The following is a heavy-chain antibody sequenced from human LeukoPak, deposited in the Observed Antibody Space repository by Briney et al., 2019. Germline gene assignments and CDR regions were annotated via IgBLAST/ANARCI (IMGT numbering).Heavy chain of an antibody. V-gene: IGHV3-74*01. Sequence: GGSLRLSCAASGFTFSSYWMHWVRQAPGKGLVWVSRINSDGSSTSYADSVKGRFTISRDNAKNTLYLQMNSLRAEDMAVYYCARDRSDRRRTPNIDYWGQGTLVTVSS. CDR1: GFTFSSYW. CDR2: INSDGSST. J-gene: IGHJ4*02. CDR3: ARDRSDRRRTPNIDY. D-gene: IGHD4/OR15-4a*01.